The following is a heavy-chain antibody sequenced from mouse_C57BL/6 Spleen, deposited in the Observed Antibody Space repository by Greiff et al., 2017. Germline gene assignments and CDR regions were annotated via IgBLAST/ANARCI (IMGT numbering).Heavy chain of an antibody. D-gene: IGHD2-4*01. J-gene: IGHJ2*01. V-gene: IGHV1-82*01. CDR3: ARLGIYYDYDGGHFDY. CDR2: IYPGDGDT. Sequence: VQLQQSGPELVKPGASVKISCKASGYAFSSSWMNWVKQRPGKGLEWIGRIYPGDGDTNYNGKFKGKATLTADKSSSTAYMQLSSLTSEDSAVYFCARLGIYYDYDGGHFDYWGQGTTLTVSS. CDR1: GYAFSSSW.